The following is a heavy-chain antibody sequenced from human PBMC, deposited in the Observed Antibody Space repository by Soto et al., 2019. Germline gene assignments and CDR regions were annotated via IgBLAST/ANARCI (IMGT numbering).Heavy chain of an antibody. CDR3: ARRVDKVVEWFDP. J-gene: IGHJ5*02. CDR2: IYYGESA. V-gene: IGHV4-31*03. Sequence: SETLSLTCTVSGDSISSGRYYWTWIRQHPGKGLEWIGYIYYGESAYYNPSLKSRATISMDTSKNQFSLKLKSVTAADTAVYYCARRVDKVVEWFDPWGQGTLVTVS. CDR1: GDSISSGRYY. D-gene: IGHD5-12*01.